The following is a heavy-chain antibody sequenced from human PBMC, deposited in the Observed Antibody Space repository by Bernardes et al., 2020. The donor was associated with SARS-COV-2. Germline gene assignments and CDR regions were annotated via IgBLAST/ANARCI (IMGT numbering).Heavy chain of an antibody. D-gene: IGHD2-21*01. Sequence: SETLSLTCTVSGGSISSSNYYWGWILQPPGKGLEWIGSIYSSGSSYYNPSLQRRVRASVDTSKNQFSLRLSFVTAADTAVYYCAGSSCGIDCYIGGLRSWDYGMDVWGQGTTVTVSS. CDR1: GGSISSSNYY. J-gene: IGHJ6*02. CDR2: IYSSGSS. V-gene: IGHV4-39*01. CDR3: AGSSCGIDCYIGGLRSWDYGMDV.